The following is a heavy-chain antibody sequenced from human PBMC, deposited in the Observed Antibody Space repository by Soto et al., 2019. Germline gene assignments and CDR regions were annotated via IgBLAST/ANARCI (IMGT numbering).Heavy chain of an antibody. V-gene: IGHV5-51*01. J-gene: IGHJ5*02. CDR1: GYKFTSSW. CDR2: IFPSDSDT. Sequence: GESLKISCRTSGYKFTSSWIAWVRQKPGKGLEWMGIIFPSDSDTRYSPSFQGQVTISADRSTSTVFLQWASLKASDAAVYFCARKDKSGYFNWFDPWGQGTLVTVSS. CDR3: ARKDKSGYFNWFDP. D-gene: IGHD3-22*01.